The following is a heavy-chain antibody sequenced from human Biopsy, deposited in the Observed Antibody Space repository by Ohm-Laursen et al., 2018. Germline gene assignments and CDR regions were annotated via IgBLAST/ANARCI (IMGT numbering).Heavy chain of an antibody. V-gene: IGHV3-73*01. CDR1: GFTFGDSA. J-gene: IGHJ4*02. D-gene: IGHD2-21*02. Sequence: SLRLSCAASGFTFGDSAMRWVRQASGKGLEWIGRIRSKVNNYATAYAASVTGRFTISRDDSKSTAYLQMKSLKTEDTAVYYCTTYDNSGDDRDYWGQGTQVTVSS. CDR3: TTYDNSGDDRDY. CDR2: IRSKVNNYAT.